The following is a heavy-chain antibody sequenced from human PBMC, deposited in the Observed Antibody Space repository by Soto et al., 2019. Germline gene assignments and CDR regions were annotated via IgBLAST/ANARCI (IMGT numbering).Heavy chain of an antibody. Sequence: ASVKVSCKASGYTFTGYYMHWVRQAPGQGLEWMGWINPNSGGTNYAQKFQGWVTMTRDTSISTAYMELSRLRSDDTAVYYCARPKYDSSSSPTPWAAFDIWGQGKMVTVS. CDR1: GYTFTGYY. CDR3: ARPKYDSSSSPTPWAAFDI. V-gene: IGHV1-2*04. D-gene: IGHD3-22*01. J-gene: IGHJ3*02. CDR2: INPNSGGT.